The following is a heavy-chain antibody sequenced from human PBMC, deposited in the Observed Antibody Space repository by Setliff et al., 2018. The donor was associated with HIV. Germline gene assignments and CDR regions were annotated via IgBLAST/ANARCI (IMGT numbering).Heavy chain of an antibody. V-gene: IGHV5-51*01. CDR3: ARDYFKEQWLVQAFDI. CDR1: GYSFNNYW. Sequence: GESLKISCKGSGYSFNNYWIGWVRQMSGKGLEWMGIIYPGDSDIQYSPSLQGQVTISADKSISTAYLQWSSLKASDTAMYYCARDYFKEQWLVQAFDIWGQGTMVTVSS. J-gene: IGHJ3*02. CDR2: IYPGDSDI. D-gene: IGHD6-19*01.